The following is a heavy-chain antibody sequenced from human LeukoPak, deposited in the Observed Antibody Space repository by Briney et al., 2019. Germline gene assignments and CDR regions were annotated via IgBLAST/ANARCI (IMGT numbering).Heavy chain of an antibody. CDR1: GYTFTSYG. V-gene: IGHV1-18*01. D-gene: IGHD2-2*01. CDR3: VRGGVHCSSISCYSMDV. Sequence: ASVKVSCKASGYTFTSYGITWVRQAPGQGLEWMGWISPYNGNTNYAQKVQGRVTMTTDTSTSTAYMELRGLRSDDTAVYYCVRGGVHCSSISCYSMDVWGQGTTVTVSS. J-gene: IGHJ6*02. CDR2: ISPYNGNT.